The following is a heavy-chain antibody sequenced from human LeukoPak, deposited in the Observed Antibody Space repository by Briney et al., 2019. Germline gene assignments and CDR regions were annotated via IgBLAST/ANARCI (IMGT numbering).Heavy chain of an antibody. Sequence: GASVKVSCKASGYTFTGYYMHWVRQAPGQGLEWMGWINPNSGGTNYAQKFQGRVTMTRDTSISTAYMELSRLRSDDTAVYYCARGPSSGSYYYYYYMDVWGKGTTVTISS. CDR2: INPNSGGT. CDR3: ARGPSSGSYYYYYYMDV. V-gene: IGHV1-2*02. D-gene: IGHD1-26*01. J-gene: IGHJ6*03. CDR1: GYTFTGYY.